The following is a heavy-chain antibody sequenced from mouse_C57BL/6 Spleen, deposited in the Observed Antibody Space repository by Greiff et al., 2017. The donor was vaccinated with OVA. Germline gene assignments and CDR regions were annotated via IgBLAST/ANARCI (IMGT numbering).Heavy chain of an antibody. CDR2: IDPSDSYT. J-gene: IGHJ3*01. Sequence: QVQLQQPGAELVMPGASVTLSCKASGYTFTSYWMHWVKQRPGQGLEWIGEIDPSDSYTNYNQKFKGKSTLTVDKSSSTAYMQFSSLTSEDSAVYYCAMRASQKRAWFAYWGQGTLVTVSA. CDR3: AMRASQKRAWFAY. CDR1: GYTFTSYW. V-gene: IGHV1-69*01.